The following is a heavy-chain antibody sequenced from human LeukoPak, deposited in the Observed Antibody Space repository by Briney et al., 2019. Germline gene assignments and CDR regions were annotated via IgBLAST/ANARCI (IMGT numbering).Heavy chain of an antibody. J-gene: IGHJ4*02. CDR2: IIPILGIA. V-gene: IGHV1-69*04. D-gene: IGHD3-10*01. Sequence: SVKVSCKASGGTFSSYAISWVRQAPGQGLEWMGRIIPILGIANYAQKFQGRVTITADKSTSTAYMELSSLRSEDTAVYYCARQTMVRGVIILPLDYWGQGTLVTVSS. CDR1: GGTFSSYA. CDR3: ARQTMVRGVIILPLDY.